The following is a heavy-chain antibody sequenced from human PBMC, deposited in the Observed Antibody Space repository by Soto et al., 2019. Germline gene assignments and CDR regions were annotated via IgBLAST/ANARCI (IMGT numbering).Heavy chain of an antibody. V-gene: IGHV4-30-4*01. J-gene: IGHJ5*02. CDR1: GGSISSGDYY. CDR2: IYYSGST. CDR3: ARVPSP. Sequence: SETLSLTCTVSGGSISSGDYYWNWIRQPPGKGLEWIGHIYYSGSTYYKPSLKSRITISLDTSKNQFSLKLSSVTAADTAVYYCARVPSPWGQGTLVTVAS.